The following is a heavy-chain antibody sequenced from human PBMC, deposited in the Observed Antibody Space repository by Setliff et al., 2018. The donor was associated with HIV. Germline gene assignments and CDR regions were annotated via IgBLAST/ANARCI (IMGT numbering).Heavy chain of an antibody. D-gene: IGHD1-1*01. CDR1: GGIFSRFA. J-gene: IGHJ6*03. V-gene: IGHV1-69*05. Sequence: SVKVSCKASGGIFSRFAFSWVRQAPGQGLEWMGGIIPIFGTPNYAQKFQGRVTITTDESTNTVYMELYSLTSEDTAIYYCASSAGAVPTTAPYGDYYYYFYMGVWGKGTTVTVS. CDR2: IIPIFGTP. CDR3: ASSAGAVPTTAPYGDYYYYFYMGV.